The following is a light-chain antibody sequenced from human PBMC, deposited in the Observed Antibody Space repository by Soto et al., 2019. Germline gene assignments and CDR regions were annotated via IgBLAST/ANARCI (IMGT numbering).Light chain of an antibody. CDR3: QKYDNAPLT. CDR1: QDISTY. J-gene: IGKJ4*01. CDR2: AAY. V-gene: IGKV1-27*01. Sequence: DIQMTQAPSSLSASVGDRVTITCRARQDISTYLAWYQQKPGKVPKLLISAAYTLQSGVPPRFSGSGSGTDFALPISSLQPEDVATYYCQKYDNAPLTFGGGPKVEIK.